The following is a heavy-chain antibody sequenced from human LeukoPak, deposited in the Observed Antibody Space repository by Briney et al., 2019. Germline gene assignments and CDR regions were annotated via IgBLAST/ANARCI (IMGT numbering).Heavy chain of an antibody. V-gene: IGHV3-30-3*01. CDR2: ISYDGSNK. J-gene: IGHJ3*02. CDR1: GFTFSSYA. Sequence: GGSLRLSCAASGFTFSSYAMHWVRQAPGKGLEWVAVISYDGSNKYYADSVKGRFTISRDNSKNTLYLQMNSLRAEDTAVYYCARDQVDAFDIWGQGTMVTVSS. CDR3: ARDQVDAFDI.